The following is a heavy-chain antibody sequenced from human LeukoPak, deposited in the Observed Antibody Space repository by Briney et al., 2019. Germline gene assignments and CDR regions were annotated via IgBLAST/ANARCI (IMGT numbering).Heavy chain of an antibody. CDR3: ARRLNYYDSSGYYYYYYGMDV. CDR1: GGSVSSGSYY. Sequence: PSETLSLTCTVSGGSVSSGSYYWSWIRQPPGKGLEWIGYIYYSGSTYYNPSLKSRVTISVDTSKNQFSLKLSSVTAADTAVYYCARRLNYYDSSGYYYYYYGMDVWGQGTTVTVSS. J-gene: IGHJ6*02. D-gene: IGHD3-22*01. CDR2: IYYSGST. V-gene: IGHV4-39*01.